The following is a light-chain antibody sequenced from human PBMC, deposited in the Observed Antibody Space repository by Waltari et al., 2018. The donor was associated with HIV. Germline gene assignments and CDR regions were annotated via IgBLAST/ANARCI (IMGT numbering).Light chain of an antibody. CDR3: LQHNDYPRT. CDR1: QAIRNA. V-gene: IGKV1-17*01. CDR2: AAS. Sequence: DIQMTQSPSSLSASVGDRVAITCRASQAIRNALGWYQQKPGEAPKRLIYAASTLQNGVSSRFSGSGSGTEFTLTITSLQPEDVATYYCLQHNDYPRTFGQGTKVEIK. J-gene: IGKJ2*01.